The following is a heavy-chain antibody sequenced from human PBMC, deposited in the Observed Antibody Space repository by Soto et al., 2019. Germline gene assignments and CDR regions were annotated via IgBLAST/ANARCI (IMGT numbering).Heavy chain of an antibody. J-gene: IGHJ4*02. Sequence: SETLSLTCTVSGGSISNSSYCWGWIRQPPGKGLEWIGSIYYSGSTYYNPSLKSRVTISVDTSKNQFSLKLSSVTAADTAVYYCARLVGATLYFDYWGQGTLVTVSS. D-gene: IGHD1-26*01. V-gene: IGHV4-39*01. CDR3: ARLVGATLYFDY. CDR1: GGSISNSSYC. CDR2: IYYSGST.